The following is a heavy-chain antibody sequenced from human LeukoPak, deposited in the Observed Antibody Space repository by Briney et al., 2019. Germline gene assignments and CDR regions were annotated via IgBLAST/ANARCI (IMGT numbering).Heavy chain of an antibody. Sequence: GGSLRLSCAASGFTFSSYSMNWVRQAPGKGLEWISYISSDAKTVNYADSVKGRFTISRDNAKNSLYLQMNSLSADDTAVYYCARVGSRYGPPNSWGQGTLVTVSS. CDR2: ISSDAKTV. V-gene: IGHV3-48*01. J-gene: IGHJ4*02. CDR1: GFTFSSYS. D-gene: IGHD5-18*01. CDR3: ARVGSRYGPPNS.